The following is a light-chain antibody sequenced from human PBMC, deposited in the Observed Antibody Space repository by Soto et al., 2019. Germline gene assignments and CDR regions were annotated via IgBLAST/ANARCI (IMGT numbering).Light chain of an antibody. CDR3: MTSKHLSPCT. J-gene: IGKJ1*01. CDR2: KVS. CDR1: QSLVYTDGNTY. V-gene: IGKV2-30*01. Sequence: DVVMTQSPLSLPVTLGQPASISCRSSQSLVYTDGNTYLSWFQQRPGQPPRRLIYKVSNRDSGVPDRFSGSGSGTDFTLKISRVEAEYFWVFYCMTSKHLSPCTLRQGTK.